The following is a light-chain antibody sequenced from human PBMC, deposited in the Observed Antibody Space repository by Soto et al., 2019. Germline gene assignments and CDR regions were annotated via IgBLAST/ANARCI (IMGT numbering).Light chain of an antibody. Sequence: QSVLTQPASVSGSPGQSITISCTGTSSDVGGYNYVSWYQQHPGKAPKLMIYEVSNRPSGVSNRFSGSKSGNTASLTISGLQAEDEAYYYCSSYTSSSTLCVFGTGTKVTVL. V-gene: IGLV2-14*01. CDR3: SSYTSSSTLCV. J-gene: IGLJ1*01. CDR1: SSDVGGYNY. CDR2: EVS.